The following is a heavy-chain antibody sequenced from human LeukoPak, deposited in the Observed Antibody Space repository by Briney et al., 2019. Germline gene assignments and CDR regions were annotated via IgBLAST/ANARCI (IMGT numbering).Heavy chain of an antibody. CDR1: GYTFTDYY. CDR2: INPNTGGT. Sequence: ASVKVSCKASGYTFTDYYMHWVRQAPGQGLEWMGWINPNTGGTSYAQKFQGRATMTRDTSISTAYMELSRLRSDDTAVYYCARDPYDSSGYYGFNYWGQGTLVTVSS. J-gene: IGHJ4*02. CDR3: ARDPYDSSGYYGFNY. V-gene: IGHV1-2*02. D-gene: IGHD3-22*01.